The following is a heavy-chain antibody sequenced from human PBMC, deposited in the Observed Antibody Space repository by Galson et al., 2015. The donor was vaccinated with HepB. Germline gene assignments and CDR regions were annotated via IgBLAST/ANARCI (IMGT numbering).Heavy chain of an antibody. CDR3: ARGRGYYYDSSGYYDY. Sequence: SLRLSCAASGFTVSSNYMSWVRQAPGKGLEWVSVIYSGGSTYYADSVKGRFTIARANSKNTLYLQMNSLRAEDTAVYYCARGRGYYYDSSGYYDYWGQGTLVTVSS. D-gene: IGHD3-22*01. CDR2: IYSGGST. V-gene: IGHV3-66*01. J-gene: IGHJ4*02. CDR1: GFTVSSNY.